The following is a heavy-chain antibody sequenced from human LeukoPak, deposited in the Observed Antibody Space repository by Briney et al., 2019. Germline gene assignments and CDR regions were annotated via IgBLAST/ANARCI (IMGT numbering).Heavy chain of an antibody. CDR3: ARLPGFRGYSYGETWSAFDI. CDR2: IYYGGST. Sequence: SETLSLTCTVSGGSISSYYWSWIRQPPGKGLEWIGYIYYGGSTNYNPSLKSRVTISVDTSKNQFSLKLSSVTAADTAVYYCARLPGFRGYSYGETWSAFDIWGQGTMVTVSS. J-gene: IGHJ3*02. V-gene: IGHV4-59*01. D-gene: IGHD5-18*01. CDR1: GGSISSYY.